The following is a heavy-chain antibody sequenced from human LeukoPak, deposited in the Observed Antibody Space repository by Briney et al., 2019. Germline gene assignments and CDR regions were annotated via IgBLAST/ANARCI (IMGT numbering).Heavy chain of an antibody. J-gene: IGHJ4*02. CDR2: INASGGRT. V-gene: IGHV3-23*01. CDR1: GIIFSSYA. D-gene: IGHD5-18*01. Sequence: GGSLRLSCAASGIIFSSYAMSWVRQAPGKGLEWVSSINASGGRTYYADSVKGRFTISRDNSKNTLYLQMNSLRAEDTAVYYCAKGQDTAMVRDWGQGTLVTVSS. CDR3: AKGQDTAMVRD.